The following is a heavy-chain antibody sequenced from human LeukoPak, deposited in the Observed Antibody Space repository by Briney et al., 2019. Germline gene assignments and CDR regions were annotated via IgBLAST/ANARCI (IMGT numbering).Heavy chain of an antibody. J-gene: IGHJ4*02. CDR3: ARDRGGMATDFDF. CDR2: VYYSGTT. D-gene: IGHD1-14*01. Sequence: AETLSLTCTVSCASISSYYWSWIRQPPGKGLEWIGYVYYSGTTNYNPSLKSRVTMSVDSSKSQFSLNLSSVTAADTAVYYCARDRGGMATDFDFWGQGTLVTVSS. V-gene: IGHV4-59*01. CDR1: CASISSYY.